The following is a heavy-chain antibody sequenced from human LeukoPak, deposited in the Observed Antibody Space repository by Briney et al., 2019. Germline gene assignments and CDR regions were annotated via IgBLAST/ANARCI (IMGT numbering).Heavy chain of an antibody. V-gene: IGHV3-21*01. Sequence: GGSLRLSCAASGFTFSSYSMNWVRQAPGKGLEWVSSISSSSSYIYYADSVKGRLTISRDNAKNSLYLQMNSLRAEDTAVYYCARDDLAVAGMGLDWGQGTLVTVSS. CDR2: ISSSSSYI. D-gene: IGHD6-19*01. J-gene: IGHJ4*02. CDR3: ARDDLAVAGMGLD. CDR1: GFTFSSYS.